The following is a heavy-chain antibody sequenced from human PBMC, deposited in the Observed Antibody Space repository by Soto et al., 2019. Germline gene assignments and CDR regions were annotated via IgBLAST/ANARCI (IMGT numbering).Heavy chain of an antibody. J-gene: IGHJ4*02. Sequence: SATLTLTCIQTCGSIYCTYWSWIRQPPGKGLEWIGYIYYSGSTNYNPSLKSRVTISVDTSKNQFSLKLSSVTAADTAVYYCARGQTTVTTLDYWGQGTLVT. CDR1: CGSIYCTY. CDR2: IYYSGST. V-gene: IGHV4-59*01. CDR3: ARGQTTVTTLDY. D-gene: IGHD4-17*01.